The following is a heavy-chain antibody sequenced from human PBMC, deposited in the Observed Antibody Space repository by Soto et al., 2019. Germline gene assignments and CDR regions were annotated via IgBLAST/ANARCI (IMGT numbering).Heavy chain of an antibody. CDR2: IYPGHSNV. CDR1: GYIFTTYW. CDR3: ATTPYNSDFYMYY. D-gene: IGHD2-21*02. J-gene: IGHJ4*02. Sequence: PGESLKISCQGSGYIFTTYWIGWVRQMPGKGLEWVGIIYPGHSNVKYSPSFQGQVALSADTSISTAYLQWSSLKASDTAMYYCATTPYNSDFYMYYWGPGAQVTVSS. V-gene: IGHV5-51*01.